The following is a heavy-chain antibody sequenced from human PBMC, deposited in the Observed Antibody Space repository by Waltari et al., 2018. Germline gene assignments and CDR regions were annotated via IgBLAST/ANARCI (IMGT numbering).Heavy chain of an antibody. V-gene: IGHV3-23*01. D-gene: IGHD2-15*01. J-gene: IGHJ6*02. Sequence: EVQLLESGGGLVQPGGSLRLSCAASGFTFSSYAMNWVRQAPGNGLELVSAISGSGGTSYYVDSVKGRFTISRDNSKNTLYLQMNSLRADDTAVYYCAKGCSGVTCNSGEWGMDVWGQGTTVTVSS. CDR3: AKGCSGVTCNSGEWGMDV. CDR2: ISGSGGTS. CDR1: GFTFSSYA.